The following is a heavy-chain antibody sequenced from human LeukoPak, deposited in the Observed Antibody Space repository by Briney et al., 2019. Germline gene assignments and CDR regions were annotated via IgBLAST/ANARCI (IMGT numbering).Heavy chain of an antibody. CDR1: GFTFSSYW. CDR2: INTDGSSI. J-gene: IGHJ4*02. V-gene: IGHV3-74*01. D-gene: IGHD3-9*01. CDR3: ARLHYDVLTGPFDY. Sequence: GGSLRLSCAASGFTFSSYWMHWVRQAPGKGLVWVSRINTDGSSISYADSVKGRFTISRDNARNTLYLQMNSLRAEDTAVYYCARLHYDVLTGPFDYWGQGTLVTVSS.